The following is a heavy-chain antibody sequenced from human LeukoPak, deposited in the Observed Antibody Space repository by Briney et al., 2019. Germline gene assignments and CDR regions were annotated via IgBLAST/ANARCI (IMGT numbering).Heavy chain of an antibody. J-gene: IGHJ3*02. CDR3: ARADIVVVVAATEAFDI. D-gene: IGHD2-15*01. CDR2: INHSGST. V-gene: IGHV4-34*01. Sequence: PSETLSLTCAVYGGSFSGYYWSWIRQPPGKGLEWIGEINHSGSTNYNPSLKSQVTISVDTSKNQFSLKLSSVTAADTAVYYCARADIVVVVAATEAFDIWGQGTMVTVSS. CDR1: GGSFSGYY.